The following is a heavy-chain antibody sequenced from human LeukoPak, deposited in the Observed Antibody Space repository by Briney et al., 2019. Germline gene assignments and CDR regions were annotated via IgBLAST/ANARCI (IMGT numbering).Heavy chain of an antibody. CDR3: ARGYYDSGGYYYYYYGMDV. CDR2: INPNSGGT. Sequence: ASVKVSCKASGYTFTGYYMHWVRQAPGQGLEWMGWINPNSGGTNYAQKFQGRVTMTTDTSTNTAYMELRSLKSDDTAMYYCARGYYDSGGYYYYYYGMDVWGQGTTVTVSS. J-gene: IGHJ6*02. CDR1: GYTFTGYY. V-gene: IGHV1-2*02. D-gene: IGHD3-22*01.